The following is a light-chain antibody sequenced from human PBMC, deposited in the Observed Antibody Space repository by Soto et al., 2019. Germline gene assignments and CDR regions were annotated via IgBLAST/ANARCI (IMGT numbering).Light chain of an antibody. Sequence: QSVLTQPASVSGSPGQSITISCTGTSSEIGGYNYVSCYQQFPGKAPKLMISEVNNRPSGVSSRFSGSRSGNTASLTISGVQAEDEAAYYCSSYTSSGTWVFGGGTKVTVL. J-gene: IGLJ3*02. CDR1: SSEIGGYNY. CDR2: EVN. CDR3: SSYTSSGTWV. V-gene: IGLV2-14*01.